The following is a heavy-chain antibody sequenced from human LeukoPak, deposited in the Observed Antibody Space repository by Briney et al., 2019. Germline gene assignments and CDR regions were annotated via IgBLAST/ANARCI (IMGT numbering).Heavy chain of an antibody. CDR3: ARDVGSYGSHFDY. D-gene: IGHD5-18*01. CDR1: GYTFTSYY. V-gene: IGHV1-46*01. CDR2: SNPSGDST. J-gene: IGHJ4*02. Sequence: GASVKVSCKASGYTFTSYYMHWVRQAPGQGLEWMGISNPSGDSTTYAQKFQGRVTMTRGTSTSTVYMELSSLRSEDTAMYYCARDVGSYGSHFDYWGQGTLVTVSS.